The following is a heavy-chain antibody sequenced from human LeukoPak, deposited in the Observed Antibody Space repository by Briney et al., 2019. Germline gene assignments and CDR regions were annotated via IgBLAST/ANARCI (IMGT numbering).Heavy chain of an antibody. CDR3: ARDGVRGSGWFGSDY. V-gene: IGHV3-7*01. D-gene: IGHD6-19*01. J-gene: IGHJ4*02. Sequence: PGGSLRPSCAASGFTFSSYWMSWVRQAPGKGLEWVANIKQDGSEKYYVDSVKGRFTISRDNAKNSLYLQMNSLRAEDTAVYYCARDGVRGSGWFGSDYWGQGTLVTVSS. CDR1: GFTFSSYW. CDR2: IKQDGSEK.